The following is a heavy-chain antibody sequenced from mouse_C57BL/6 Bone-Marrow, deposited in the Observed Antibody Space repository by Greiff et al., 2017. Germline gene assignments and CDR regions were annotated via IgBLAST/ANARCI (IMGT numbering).Heavy chain of an antibody. CDR3: ARHYSNDGFAY. Sequence: QVQLQQPGAELVKPGASVKMSCKASGYTFTSYWITWVKQRPGQGLAWIGDIFPGSGSTNSTEKFKSKATLSVDTSSSTAYMQLSSLTSEDSAVYYCARHYSNDGFAYWGQGTLVTVSA. J-gene: IGHJ3*01. CDR1: GYTFTSYW. V-gene: IGHV1-55*01. CDR2: IFPGSGST. D-gene: IGHD2-12*01.